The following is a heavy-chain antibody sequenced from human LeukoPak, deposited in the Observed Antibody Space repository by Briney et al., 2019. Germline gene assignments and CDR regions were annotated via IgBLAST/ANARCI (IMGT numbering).Heavy chain of an antibody. CDR1: GYSITSYW. CDR2: IDPSDSYT. Sequence: GESLKISCKGSGYSITSYWISWVRQMPGKGLEWMGRIDPSDSYTNYSPSFQGHVTISADKSISTAYLQRSSLKASDTAMYYCARTAGVPAGPFDYWGQGTLVTVSS. D-gene: IGHD2-2*01. CDR3: ARTAGVPAGPFDY. V-gene: IGHV5-10-1*01. J-gene: IGHJ4*02.